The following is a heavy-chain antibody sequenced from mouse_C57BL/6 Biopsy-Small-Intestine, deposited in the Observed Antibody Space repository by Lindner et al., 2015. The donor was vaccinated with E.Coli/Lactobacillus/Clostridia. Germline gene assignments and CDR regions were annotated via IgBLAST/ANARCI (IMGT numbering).Heavy chain of an antibody. J-gene: IGHJ3*01. CDR2: IVPMFGTP. V-gene: IGHV1-77*01. CDR3: ARGHRQTTDCRISRCYSKGASDI. D-gene: IGHD5-5*01. CDR1: GATFSDYA. Sequence: SVKVSCKASGATFSDYAFAWVRQAPGQGLEWMGGIVPMFGTPNYSQKFQGRVTITADESTSTTYMELSTLRFEDTAIYYCARGHRQTTDCRISRCYSKGASDIWGQGTVVTVSS.